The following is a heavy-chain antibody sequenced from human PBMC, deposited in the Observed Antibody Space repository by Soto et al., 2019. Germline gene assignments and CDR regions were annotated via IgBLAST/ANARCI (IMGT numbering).Heavy chain of an antibody. CDR1: GGTFSSYS. D-gene: IGHD3-10*01. CDR2: TIPIFGAT. J-gene: IGHJ5*02. V-gene: IGHV1-69*13. Sequence: ASVKVSCKASGGTFSSYSISWVRQAPGQGLEWMGGTIPIFGATNYAQKFQGRVTITADESTSTAYMELSSLRSEDTAVYYCARFYGQYNWFDPWGQGTLVTVSS. CDR3: ARFYGQYNWFDP.